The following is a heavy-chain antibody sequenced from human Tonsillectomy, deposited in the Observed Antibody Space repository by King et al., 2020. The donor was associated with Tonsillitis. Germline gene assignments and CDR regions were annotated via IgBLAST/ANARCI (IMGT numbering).Heavy chain of an antibody. V-gene: IGHV3-30-3*01. CDR1: GFTFSSYG. J-gene: IGHJ4*02. CDR3: AREGEIAVAGSAFDY. CDR2: ITYNGRNT. D-gene: IGHD6-19*01. Sequence: QLVQSGGGVVQPGRSLRLSCAASGFTFSSYGMHWVRQAPGKGLEWVAGITYNGRNTDYADSVKGRFTISRDNYKNTLNLQMNSLRAEDTAVYYCAREGEIAVAGSAFDYWGQGTLVTVSS.